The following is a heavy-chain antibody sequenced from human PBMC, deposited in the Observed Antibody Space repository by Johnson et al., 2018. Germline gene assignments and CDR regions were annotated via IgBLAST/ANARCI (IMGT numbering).Heavy chain of an antibody. CDR2: ISSSSSYI. D-gene: IGHD6-19*01. J-gene: IGHJ1*01. CDR3: ARDRRSSGWITRARNFQH. Sequence: VQLVESGGGLVKPGGSLRLSCAASGFTFSDYYMSWIRQAPGKGLEWVSYISSSSSYIYYADSVKGRFTISRDNAKNSLYLQMNSLRAEDTAVYYCARDRRSSGWITRARNFQHWGQGTLVTVSS. CDR1: GFTFSDYY. V-gene: IGHV3-11*06.